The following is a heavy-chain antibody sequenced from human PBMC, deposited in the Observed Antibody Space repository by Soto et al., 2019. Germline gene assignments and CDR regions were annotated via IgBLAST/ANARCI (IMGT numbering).Heavy chain of an antibody. J-gene: IGHJ4*02. Sequence: EVQLVESGGGLVRPGGSLRLSCAASGFTVSSNYVSWVRQAPGKGLEWVSVIYTGGSTYYANSVKGRFTISRDNSNYTVYLQMNSLRAEDTAVYYCLGHDYGAYWGQGTLVTVSS. CDR2: IYTGGST. CDR3: LGHDYGAY. CDR1: GFTVSSNY. V-gene: IGHV3-66*01.